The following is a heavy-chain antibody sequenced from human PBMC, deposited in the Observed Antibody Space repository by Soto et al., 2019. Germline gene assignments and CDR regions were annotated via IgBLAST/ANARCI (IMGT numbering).Heavy chain of an antibody. CDR3: ARVGYYYDSSGYYLRFDY. J-gene: IGHJ4*02. D-gene: IGHD3-22*01. V-gene: IGHV1-8*01. CDR1: GYTFTSYD. Sequence: QVQLVQSGAEVKKPGASVKVSCKASGYTFTSYDINWVRQATGQGLEWMGWMNPNSGNTGYAQKFQGRVTMTRNTSISTAYMERSSLRSEDTAVYYCARVGYYYDSSGYYLRFDYWGQGTLVTVSS. CDR2: MNPNSGNT.